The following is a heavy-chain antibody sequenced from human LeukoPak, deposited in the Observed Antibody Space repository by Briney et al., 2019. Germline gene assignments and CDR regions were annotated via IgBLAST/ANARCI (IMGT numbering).Heavy chain of an antibody. CDR2: IYHSGST. V-gene: IGHV4-38-2*02. CDR1: GYAISSGYF. CDR3: ARVNRGVWFGESPAPFDY. Sequence: PSETLSLTCSVSGYAISSGYFWGWIRQPPGKGLEWIGTIYHSGSTYYNPSLKSRVTISVDTSKNQFSLKLSSVTAADTAVYYCARVNRGVWFGESPAPFDYWGQGTLVTVSS. D-gene: IGHD3-10*01. J-gene: IGHJ4*02.